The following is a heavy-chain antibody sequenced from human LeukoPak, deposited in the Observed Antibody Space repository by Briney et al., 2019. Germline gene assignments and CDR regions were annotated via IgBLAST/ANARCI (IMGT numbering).Heavy chain of an antibody. CDR1: GFSFTDYP. D-gene: IGHD3-9*01. CDR2: IRTTAEGAKYA. CDR3: ATGIRYAFDY. J-gene: IGHJ4*02. Sequence: GGSLRLCCATSGFSFTDYPMNWVRQAPGKGLEWISNIRTTAEGAKYAYYADSVKGRVTISRDDGKNTLYLHMNSLRDDDTAVYYCATGIRYAFDYWGQGILVTVSS. V-gene: IGHV3-48*02.